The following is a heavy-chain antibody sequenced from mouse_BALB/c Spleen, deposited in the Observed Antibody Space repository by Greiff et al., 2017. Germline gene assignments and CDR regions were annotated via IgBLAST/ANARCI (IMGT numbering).Heavy chain of an antibody. CDR2: ISNGGGST. J-gene: IGHJ1*01. V-gene: IGHV5-12-2*01. CDR1: GFTFSSYT. Sequence: EVKVVESGGGLVQPGGSLKLSCAASGFTFSSYTMSWVRQTPEKRLEWVAYISNGGGSTYYPDTVKGRFTISRDNAKNTLYLQMSSLKSEDTAMYYCARTGDWYFDVWGAGTTVTVSS. CDR3: ARTGDWYFDV.